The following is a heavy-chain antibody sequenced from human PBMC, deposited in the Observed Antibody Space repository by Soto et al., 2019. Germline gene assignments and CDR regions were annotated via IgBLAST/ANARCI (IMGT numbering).Heavy chain of an antibody. J-gene: IGHJ4*02. Sequence: SETLSLTCAVYGGSFSGYYWIWXRQPPGKGLEWIGEINHSGSTNYNPSLKSRVTISVDTSKNQFSLKLSSVTAADTAVYYCARGQWLVPGYFDYWGQGTLVTVSS. CDR1: GGSFSGYY. CDR2: INHSGST. D-gene: IGHD6-19*01. CDR3: ARGQWLVPGYFDY. V-gene: IGHV4-34*01.